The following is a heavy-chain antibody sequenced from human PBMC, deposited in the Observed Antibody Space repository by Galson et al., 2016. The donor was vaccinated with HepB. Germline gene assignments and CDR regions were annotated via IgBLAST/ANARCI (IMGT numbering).Heavy chain of an antibody. Sequence: SLRLSCAASGLIFSSYSMNWVRQAPGKGLEWVSYISSSSSTINYADSVKGRFTISRDSAKNSLYLHMNSLRDEDTAVYYCAREGPWGSYYPHFDFWGQGTLVTVSS. CDR2: ISSSSSTI. D-gene: IGHD3-10*01. CDR1: GLIFSSYS. V-gene: IGHV3-48*02. CDR3: AREGPWGSYYPHFDF. J-gene: IGHJ4*02.